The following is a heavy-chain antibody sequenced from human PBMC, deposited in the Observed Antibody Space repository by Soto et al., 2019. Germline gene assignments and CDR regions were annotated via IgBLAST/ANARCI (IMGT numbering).Heavy chain of an antibody. CDR2: ISSSSSTI. V-gene: IGHV3-48*02. D-gene: IGHD3-10*01. Sequence: EVQLVESGGGLVQPGGSLRLSCAASGFTFNSYSMNWVRQAPGKGLDWVSYISSSSSTIYYADSVKGRFTISRDNAKNSLYLQMNSLRDEETAVYYCARAGYYGSGILLWGQGTLVTVSS. CDR1: GFTFNSYS. J-gene: IGHJ4*02. CDR3: ARAGYYGSGILL.